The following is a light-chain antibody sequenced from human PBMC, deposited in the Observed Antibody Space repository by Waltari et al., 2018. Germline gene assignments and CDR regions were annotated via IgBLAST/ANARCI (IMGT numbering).Light chain of an antibody. Sequence: EVVLTQSPVTLSLSPGERATLSCRASQSDGSDYLAWYQQKPGQAPRLLLYGASSRATGIPDRFSGSGSGTDFTLTISRLEPEDFAVYYCQQYGISPRTFGQGTKVEI. CDR1: QSDGSDY. V-gene: IGKV3-20*01. CDR2: GAS. J-gene: IGKJ1*01. CDR3: QQYGISPRT.